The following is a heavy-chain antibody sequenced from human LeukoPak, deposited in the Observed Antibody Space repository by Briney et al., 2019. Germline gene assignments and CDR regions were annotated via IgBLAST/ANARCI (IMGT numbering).Heavy chain of an antibody. J-gene: IGHJ3*02. CDR1: GFTFSSYW. Sequence: GGSLRLSCVASGFTFSSYWMSWVRQAPGKGLEWVANIKQDGSEKYYVDSVKGRFTISRDNAKNSLYLQMNSLRAEDTAVYYCARDGGSYPPEVAFDIWGQGTMVTVSS. D-gene: IGHD1-26*01. CDR2: IKQDGSEK. CDR3: ARDGGSYPPEVAFDI. V-gene: IGHV3-7*01.